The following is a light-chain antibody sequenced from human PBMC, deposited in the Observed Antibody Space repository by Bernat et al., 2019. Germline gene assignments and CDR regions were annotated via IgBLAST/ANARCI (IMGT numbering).Light chain of an antibody. CDR2: DVN. CDR3: TSFAGSDKFAV. Sequence: QSALTQPPSASGSPGQSVTISCSGTSSDIGAYNDVAWYQHHPGKGPRLIIFDVNQRPSGVPDRFSGSKSGNTASLTVSRLQAADEATYYCTSFAGSDKFAVFGGGTEVPVL. CDR1: SSDIGAYND. J-gene: IGLJ3*02. V-gene: IGLV2-8*01.